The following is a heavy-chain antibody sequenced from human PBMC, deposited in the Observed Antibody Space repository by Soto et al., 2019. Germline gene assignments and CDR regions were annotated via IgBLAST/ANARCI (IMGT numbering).Heavy chain of an antibody. Sequence: EVQLVDSGGGLVQPGGSLRLSCATFGFTFNNYWMTWFRQATVKGLIWVANIQPDGSEGYYVDSLKGRFTISRDNAKNSLDQHMNSLGVEDAAVYYCARRMLSSSSKGVDFWGQGTLVTVSS. CDR2: IQPDGSEG. V-gene: IGHV3-7*01. CDR3: ARRMLSSSSKGVDF. CDR1: GFTFNNYW. D-gene: IGHD6-6*01. J-gene: IGHJ4*02.